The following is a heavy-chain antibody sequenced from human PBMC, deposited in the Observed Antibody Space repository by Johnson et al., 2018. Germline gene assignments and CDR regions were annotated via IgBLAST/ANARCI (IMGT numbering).Heavy chain of an antibody. D-gene: IGHD3-22*01. CDR3: AGTYYYDSSGYPAYFQH. V-gene: IGHV4-59*01. Sequence: QVQLQESGPGLVKPSETLSLTCTVSGGSISSYYWSWIRQPPGKGLEWLGYIYYSGSTNYNPSLKSRVTISVDTSKNQFSLKLSSVTAADTAVYYCAGTYYYDSSGYPAYFQHWGQGTLVTVSS. CDR1: GGSISSYY. J-gene: IGHJ1*01. CDR2: IYYSGST.